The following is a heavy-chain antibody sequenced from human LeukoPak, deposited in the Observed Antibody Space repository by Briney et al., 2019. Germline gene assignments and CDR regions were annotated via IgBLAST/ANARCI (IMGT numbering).Heavy chain of an antibody. J-gene: IGHJ2*01. CDR2: IYFSGST. Sequence: SGTLSLTCDVSGSSISSRYYYWAWLRQPPGKGLEWIGTIYFSGSTDYNTSLNRRVTISVDTSNNQFSLKLSSVTAADTAVYYCAVGSTSGWYYFDIWGRGTLVTVSS. CDR3: AVGSTSGWYYFDI. V-gene: IGHV4-39*01. CDR1: GSSISSRYYY. D-gene: IGHD6-19*01.